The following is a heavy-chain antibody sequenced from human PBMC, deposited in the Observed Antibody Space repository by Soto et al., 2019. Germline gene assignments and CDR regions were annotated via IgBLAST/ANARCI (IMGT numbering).Heavy chain of an antibody. J-gene: IGHJ5*02. CDR2: ISAYNGNT. V-gene: IGHV1-18*01. D-gene: IGHD6-19*01. CDR3: ARGALWRGWYRRYWFDP. CDR1: GYTFTSYG. Sequence: ASVKVSCKASGYTFTSYGISWVRQAPGQGLEWMGWISAYNGNTNYAQKLQGRVTMTTDTSTSTAYMELRSLRSDDTAVYYSARGALWRGWYRRYWFDPWGQGTLVTVSS.